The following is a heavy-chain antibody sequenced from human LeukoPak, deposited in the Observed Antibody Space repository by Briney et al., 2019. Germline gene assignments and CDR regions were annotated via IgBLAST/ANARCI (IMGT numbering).Heavy chain of an antibody. CDR2: ISSSGSTI. CDR1: GFTFSSYE. CDR3: ARQWELLYYFDY. V-gene: IGHV3-48*03. J-gene: IGHJ4*02. D-gene: IGHD1-26*01. Sequence: GGSLRLSCAASGFTFSSYEMNWVRQAPGKGLEWVSYISSSGSTIYYADSVKGRFTISRDNAKNSLYLQMNSLRAEDTPVYYCARQWELLYYFDYWGQGTLVTVSS.